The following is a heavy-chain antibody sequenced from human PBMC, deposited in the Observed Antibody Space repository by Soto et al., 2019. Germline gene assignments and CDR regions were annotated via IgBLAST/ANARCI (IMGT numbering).Heavy chain of an antibody. D-gene: IGHD2-8*01. J-gene: IGHJ6*03. CDR1: GFTFDDYA. CDR2: ISWNSGSI. V-gene: IGHV3-9*01. Sequence: GGSLRLSCAAAGFTFDDYAMHWVRHAPGKGLEWVSGISWNSGSIGYADSVKGRFTISRDNAKNSLYLQMNSLRAEDTALYYCAKAFSMGYYYYYMDVWGKGTTVTVSS. CDR3: AKAFSMGYYYYYMDV.